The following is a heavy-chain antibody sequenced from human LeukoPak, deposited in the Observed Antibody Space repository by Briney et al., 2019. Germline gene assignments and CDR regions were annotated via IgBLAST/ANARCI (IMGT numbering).Heavy chain of an antibody. V-gene: IGHV5-51*01. D-gene: IGHD4-17*01. CDR2: IYPGDSDT. CDR3: AKYGDSNLDY. J-gene: IGHJ4*02. CDR1: GYRFTSYW. Sequence: GESLKISCKGSGYRFTSYWIGWVRQMPGKGLEWMGIIYPGDSDTRYSPSFQGQVTFPADKSISTAFLQWSSLKASDTAMYYCAKYGDSNLDYWGQGTLVTVSS.